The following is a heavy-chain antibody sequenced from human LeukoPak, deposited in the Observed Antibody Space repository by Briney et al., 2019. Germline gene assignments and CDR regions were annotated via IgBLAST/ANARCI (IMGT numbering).Heavy chain of an antibody. V-gene: IGHV3-9*01. CDR3: AKADSSGWYYFDY. J-gene: IGHJ4*02. D-gene: IGHD6-19*01. Sequence: GGSLRLSCAASGFTFDDYAMHRVRQAPGKGLEWVSGISWNSGSIGYADSVKGRFTISRDNAKNSLYLQMNSLRAEDTALYYCAKADSSGWYYFDYWGQGTLVTVSS. CDR1: GFTFDDYA. CDR2: ISWNSGSI.